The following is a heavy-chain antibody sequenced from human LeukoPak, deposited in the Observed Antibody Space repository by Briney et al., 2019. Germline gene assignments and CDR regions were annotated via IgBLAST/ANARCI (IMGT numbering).Heavy chain of an antibody. D-gene: IGHD4-23*01. J-gene: IGHJ4*02. Sequence: GGSLRLSCAASGFTFSSYAMTWVRQAPGKGLEWVSVIGRYGGDIHYADSVEGRFTISRDNSKNTLYLQMNSLRVEDTAIYYCAKYAPPTTVVTRFFDSWGQGTLVTVSS. CDR3: AKYAPPTTVVTRFFDS. CDR1: GFTFSSYA. V-gene: IGHV3-23*01. CDR2: IGRYGGDI.